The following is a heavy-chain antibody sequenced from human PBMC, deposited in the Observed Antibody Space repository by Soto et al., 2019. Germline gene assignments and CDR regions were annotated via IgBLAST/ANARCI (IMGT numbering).Heavy chain of an antibody. CDR1: GGSVRSYRYY. V-gene: IGHV4-31*03. D-gene: IGHD5-12*01. CDR2: IYFSGDA. J-gene: IGHJ4*01. CDR3: ASGVIVPTTLVH. Sequence: SETLSLTCTVSGGSVRSYRYYWSWIRQRPGKGLEWIGYIYFSGDAYYNPSLKSRVAISVDTSKNQFSLKLNSVTAADTAVYYCASGVIVPTTLVHWGQGALVTVSS.